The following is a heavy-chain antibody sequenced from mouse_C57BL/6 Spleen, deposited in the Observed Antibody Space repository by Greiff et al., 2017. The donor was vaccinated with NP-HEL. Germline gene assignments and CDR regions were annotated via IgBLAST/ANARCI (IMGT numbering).Heavy chain of an antibody. CDR1: GYTFTSYW. J-gene: IGHJ4*01. CDR2: IHPSDSDT. V-gene: IGHV1-74*01. D-gene: IGHD1-1*02. Sequence: QVQLKQPGAELVKPGASVKVSCKASGYTFTSYWMHWVKQRPGQGLEWIGRIHPSDSDTNYNQKFKGKATLTVDKSSSTAYMQLSSLTSEDSAVYYCAIQLFYYAMDYWGQGTSVTVSS. CDR3: AIQLFYYAMDY.